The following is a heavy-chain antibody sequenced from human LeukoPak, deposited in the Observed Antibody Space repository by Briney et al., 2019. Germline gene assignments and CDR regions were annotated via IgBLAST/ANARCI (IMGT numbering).Heavy chain of an antibody. J-gene: IGHJ4*02. V-gene: IGHV4-39*07. D-gene: IGHD4-23*01. CDR3: ARSAYRPGAVVTDFDY. CDR2: VYYGGST. Sequence: PSETLSLTCAVSVGSITTTTYYWGWIRQPPGKGLEWIGSVYYGGSTYYSPSLKSRLTISLDTSKHQFSLKLSSVNAADTAVYYCARSAYRPGAVVTDFDYWGQGTLVTVSS. CDR1: VGSITTTTYY.